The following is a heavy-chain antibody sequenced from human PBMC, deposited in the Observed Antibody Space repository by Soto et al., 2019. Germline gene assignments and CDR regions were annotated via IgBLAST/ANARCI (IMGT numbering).Heavy chain of an antibody. V-gene: IGHV4-59*01. J-gene: IGHJ6*03. CDR2: IYYSGST. CDR1: GGSISSYY. D-gene: IGHD1-20*01. CDR3: ARDIRTLDNGYYMDF. Sequence: SETLSLTCTVSGGSISSYYWSWIRQPPGKGLEWIGYIYYSGSTNYNPSLKSRVTISVDTSKNQFSLKLSSVTAADTAVYYCARDIRTLDNGYYMDFWGKGTTVIVSS.